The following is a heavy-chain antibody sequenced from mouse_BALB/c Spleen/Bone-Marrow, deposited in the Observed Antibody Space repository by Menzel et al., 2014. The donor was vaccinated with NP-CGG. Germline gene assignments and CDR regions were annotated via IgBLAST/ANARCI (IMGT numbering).Heavy chain of an antibody. V-gene: IGHV5-9-2*01. CDR1: GFTFNNYG. D-gene: IGHD2-4*01. CDR3: ARHAYYDQTEVSFVY. J-gene: IGHJ3*01. Sequence: EVQRVESGGGLVKSGGSLKLSCAASGFTFNNYGMSWVRQTPEKRLEWVATIGGGGSYTFYPDSVKGRFTISRDNAKNDLYLQLSSLRSEDTALYYCARHAYYDQTEVSFVYWGQGTLVTVSA. CDR2: IGGGGSYT.